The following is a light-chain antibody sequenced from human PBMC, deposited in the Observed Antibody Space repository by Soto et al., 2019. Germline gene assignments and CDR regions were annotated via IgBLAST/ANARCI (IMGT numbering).Light chain of an antibody. CDR1: QSLSTY. CDR2: TAS. J-gene: IGKJ1*01. Sequence: DIQMTQSPSSLSASVGDRVTITCRASQSLSTYLNWYQQVPGKAPKLLIYTASNLRSGVPSRFSGSGSVTDFTLTISSLQPEDVATYYCQQSYTTPPWTFGQGTKVEIK. V-gene: IGKV1-39*01. CDR3: QQSYTTPPWT.